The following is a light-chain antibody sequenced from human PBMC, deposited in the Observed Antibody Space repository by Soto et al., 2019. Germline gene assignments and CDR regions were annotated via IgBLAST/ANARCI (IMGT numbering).Light chain of an antibody. CDR2: GAS. J-gene: IGKJ2*01. CDR3: QQYGNSPYT. V-gene: IGKV3-20*01. Sequence: EIVLTQSPGTLSLSPGERATLSCRASQSVSSSYLAWYQRKPGQAPRLLIYGASSRATGIPDRFSGSGSGTDFTLTISRLEPEDFAVFYCQQYGNSPYTFGQGTNLEIK. CDR1: QSVSSSY.